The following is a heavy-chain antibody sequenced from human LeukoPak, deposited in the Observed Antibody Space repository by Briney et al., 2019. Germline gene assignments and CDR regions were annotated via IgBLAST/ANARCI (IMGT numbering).Heavy chain of an antibody. Sequence: ASVKVSCKASGYIFTSYDINWVRQATGQGLEWMGWMNPNSGNTGYAQKFQGRVTMTRNTSISTAYMELSSLRSEDTAVYYCARGYRWGYGYRIWKLSHFDYWGQGTLVTVSS. V-gene: IGHV1-8*01. J-gene: IGHJ4*02. CDR2: MNPNSGNT. D-gene: IGHD2-2*03. CDR3: ARGYRWGYGYRIWKLSHFDY. CDR1: GYIFTSYD.